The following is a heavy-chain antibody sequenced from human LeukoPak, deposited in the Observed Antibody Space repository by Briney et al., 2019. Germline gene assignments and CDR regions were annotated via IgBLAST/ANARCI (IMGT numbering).Heavy chain of an antibody. CDR3: ADFRGVIVDASFSA. V-gene: IGHV3-23*01. J-gene: IGHJ4*02. CDR2: DCCSGETK. Sequence: GSLSLSCTATGLTRSGMIWVRHAPGKGLGWVSVDCCSGETKNYASPVKGRFLISRNDSRNTVYLQMTNLKVEDSGGYYCADFRGVIVDASFSAWGQGTAVTVAS. D-gene: IGHD3-16*02. CDR1: GLTRSG.